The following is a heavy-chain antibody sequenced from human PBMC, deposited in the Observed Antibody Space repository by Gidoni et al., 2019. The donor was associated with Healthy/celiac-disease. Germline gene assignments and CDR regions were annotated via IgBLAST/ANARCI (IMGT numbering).Heavy chain of an antibody. D-gene: IGHD3-16*01. Sequence: QVQLQESGPGLVKPSETLSLTCPVSGGSLSSYYWSWIRQPPGKGLEWIGYIYYSGSTNYNPSLKSRVTISVDTSKNQFSLKLSSVTAADTAVYYCARAEQPGYFNYGNWFDPWGQGTLVTVSS. V-gene: IGHV4-59*01. J-gene: IGHJ5*02. CDR1: GGSLSSYY. CDR3: ARAEQPGYFNYGNWFDP. CDR2: IYYSGST.